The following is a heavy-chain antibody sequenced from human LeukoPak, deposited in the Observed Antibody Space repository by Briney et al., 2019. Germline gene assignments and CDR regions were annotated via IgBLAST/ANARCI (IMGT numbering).Heavy chain of an antibody. CDR2: MNPNSGNT. V-gene: IGHV1-8*02. D-gene: IGHD3-3*01. CDR1: GGTFSSYA. Sequence: ASVKVSCKASGGTFSSYAISWVRQATGQGLEWMGWMNPNSGNTGYAQKFQGRVTMTEDTSTDTAYMELSSLRSEDTAVYYCATHRNLITIFGVVHFDYWGQGTLVTVSS. CDR3: ATHRNLITIFGVVHFDY. J-gene: IGHJ4*02.